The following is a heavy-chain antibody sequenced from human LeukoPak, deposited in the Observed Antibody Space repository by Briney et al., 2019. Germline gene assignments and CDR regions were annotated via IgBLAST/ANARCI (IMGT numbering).Heavy chain of an antibody. J-gene: IGHJ4*02. CDR1: GGSISSRSYY. D-gene: IGHD5-18*01. V-gene: IGHV4-39*07. CDR2: IYYSGST. Sequence: PSETLSLTCTVSGGSISSRSYYWGWIRQPPGKGLEWIGSIYYSGSTYYNPSLKSRVTISVDTSKNQFSLKLSSVTAADTAVYYCARVPLYSYGYSYYFDYWGQGTLVTVSS. CDR3: ARVPLYSYGYSYYFDY.